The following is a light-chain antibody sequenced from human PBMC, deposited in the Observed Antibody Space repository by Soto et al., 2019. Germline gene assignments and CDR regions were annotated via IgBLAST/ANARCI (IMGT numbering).Light chain of an antibody. CDR3: SSYTSSSTLGV. V-gene: IGLV2-14*01. Sequence: QCVLTQPASVSGSPGQSITISCTGTSSDVGGYNYVCWYQQHPGKAPKLMIYEVSNRPAGVSNRFSGSKSGNTASLTISGLQAEDEADYYCSSYTSSSTLGVLGTGTKVTVL. CDR1: SSDVGGYNY. J-gene: IGLJ1*01. CDR2: EVS.